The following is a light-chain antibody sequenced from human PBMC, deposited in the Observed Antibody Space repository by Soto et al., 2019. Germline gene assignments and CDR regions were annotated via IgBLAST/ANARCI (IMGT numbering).Light chain of an antibody. CDR1: SSDVGAYNS. Sequence: ALTQPRSVSGSRGHSVTISCTGTSSDVGAYNSVSWYQHHPDKAPKLLIYDVSKRPSGVPDRFSGSTSGNTASLTISGLQAEDEADYCCCSYAGSYSPYVFGTGTKVTVL. CDR3: CSYAGSYSPYV. V-gene: IGLV2-11*01. J-gene: IGLJ1*01. CDR2: DVS.